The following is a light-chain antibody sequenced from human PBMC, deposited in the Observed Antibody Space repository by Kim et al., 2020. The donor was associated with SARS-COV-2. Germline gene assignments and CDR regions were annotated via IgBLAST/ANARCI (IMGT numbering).Light chain of an antibody. CDR3: CSFAGTSYV. J-gene: IGLJ1*01. CDR2: DVT. V-gene: IGLV2-11*01. Sequence: PGQSGTISCTATGSDFGGYNYVSWYQHHPGKAPKLMIYDVTERPSGVPDRFSGSKSGNAASLTISGLQAEDEADYYCCSFAGTSYVFGTGTKVTVL. CDR1: GSDFGGYNY.